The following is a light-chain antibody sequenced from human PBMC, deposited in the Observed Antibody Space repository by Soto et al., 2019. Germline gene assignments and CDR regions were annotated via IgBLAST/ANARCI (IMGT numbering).Light chain of an antibody. V-gene: IGKV3D-15*01. Sequence: EIVLTQSPATLSLSPGERATLSCRASQSVSSYLAWYQQKPGQAPRLLIYGASTRATGIPARFSGSGSGTEFTLTISSLQSEDFALYYCQQYNYWPRTFGQGTKVDIK. CDR3: QQYNYWPRT. CDR1: QSVSSY. CDR2: GAS. J-gene: IGKJ1*01.